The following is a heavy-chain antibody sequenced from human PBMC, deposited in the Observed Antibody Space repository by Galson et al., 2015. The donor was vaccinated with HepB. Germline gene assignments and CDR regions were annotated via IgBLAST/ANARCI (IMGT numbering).Heavy chain of an antibody. D-gene: IGHD6-13*01. CDR3: AREGIAAATNPVDY. V-gene: IGHV1-69*13. Sequence: SVKVSCKASGGTFSTYAISWVRQAPGQGLEWMGGITPIFGTANYAQKFQGRVTITADESTSTAYMELSSLRSEDTAVYYCAREGIAAATNPVDYWGQRTQVTVSS. J-gene: IGHJ4*02. CDR1: GGTFSTYA. CDR2: ITPIFGTA.